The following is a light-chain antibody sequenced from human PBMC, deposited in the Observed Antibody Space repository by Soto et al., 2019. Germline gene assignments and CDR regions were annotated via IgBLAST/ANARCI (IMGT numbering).Light chain of an antibody. CDR3: QQHDSSPRT. J-gene: IGKJ1*01. CDR1: QSVSRSF. Sequence: EIVLTQSPGTLSLSPGERATLSCRASQSVSRSFLAWYQQNPGQAPRLLIYGASSRATGIPDRFSGSGSGTDFTLTISRLEPEDLEVYFCQQHDSSPRTFGQGTKVDIK. V-gene: IGKV3-20*01. CDR2: GAS.